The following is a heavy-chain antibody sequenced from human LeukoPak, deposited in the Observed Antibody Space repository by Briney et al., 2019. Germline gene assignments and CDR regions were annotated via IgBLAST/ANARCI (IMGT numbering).Heavy chain of an antibody. Sequence: GAPPQISRKGSGYRFPSCWFDWVRPVPGEGPEWTGKDYPGDSDTRYSPSFQGQVKISADKSISTAYLQWSSLKASDTAMYYCARLFLGYCSSTSCFTRFFDYWGQGTLVTVSS. CDR3: ARLFLGYCSSTSCFTRFFDY. V-gene: IGHV5-51*01. D-gene: IGHD2-2*01. CDR1: GYRFPSCW. J-gene: IGHJ4*02. CDR2: DYPGDSDT.